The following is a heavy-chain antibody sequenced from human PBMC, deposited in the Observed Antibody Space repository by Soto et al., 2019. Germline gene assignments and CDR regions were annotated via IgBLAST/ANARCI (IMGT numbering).Heavy chain of an antibody. CDR2: ISYDGSNK. CDR1: GFTFSSYG. D-gene: IGHD5-12*01. Sequence: GGSLRLSCAASGFTFSSYGMHWVRQAPGKGLEWVAVISYDGSNKYYADSVKGRFTISRDNSKNTLYLQMNSLRAEDTAVYYCATRRDSGYDLPDYYYYGMDVWGQGTTVTVSS. V-gene: IGHV3-30*03. J-gene: IGHJ6*02. CDR3: ATRRDSGYDLPDYYYYGMDV.